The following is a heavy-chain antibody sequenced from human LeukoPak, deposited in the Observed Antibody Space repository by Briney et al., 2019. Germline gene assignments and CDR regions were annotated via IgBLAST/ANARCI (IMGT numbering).Heavy chain of an antibody. J-gene: IGHJ4*02. D-gene: IGHD4-17*01. V-gene: IGHV5-51*01. CDR2: IYPGDSDT. CDR1: GYSFTSYW. CDR3: ARLWTVRGRGLPDY. Sequence: RAGESLKISCKGSGYSFTSYWIGWVRQMPGKGLEWMGIIYPGDSDTRYSPSFQGQVTISADKSISTAYLQWSSLKASDTAMYYCARLWTVRGRGLPDYWGQGTLVTVSS.